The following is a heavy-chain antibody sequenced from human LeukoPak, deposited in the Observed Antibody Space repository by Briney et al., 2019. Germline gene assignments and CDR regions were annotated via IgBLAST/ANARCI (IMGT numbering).Heavy chain of an antibody. CDR1: GFTFSSYW. V-gene: IGHV3-49*04. D-gene: IGHD3-22*01. CDR2: IRSKAYGGTT. CDR3: TRVSYYYDSSVRGFDY. Sequence: PGGSLRLSCPASGFTFSSYWMNWVRQAPGKGLEWVGFIRSKAYGGTTEYAASVKGRFTISRDDSKSIAYLQMNSLKTEDTAVYYCTRVSYYYDSSVRGFDYWGQGTLVTVSS. J-gene: IGHJ4*02.